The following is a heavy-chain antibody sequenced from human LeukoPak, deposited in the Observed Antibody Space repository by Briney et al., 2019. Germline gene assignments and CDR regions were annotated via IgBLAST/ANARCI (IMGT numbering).Heavy chain of an antibody. J-gene: IGHJ2*01. D-gene: IGHD4-11*01. CDR1: GFTFSYHW. V-gene: IGHV3-21*01. CDR3: ARGATVTTDWYFDL. CDR2: ISSSGSYI. Sequence: KPGGSLRLSCAASGFTFSYHWMTWVRQAPGRGLEWVSSISSSGSYIYYRDSVKGRFTISRDNTKNSLYVQMNSLRAEDTAVYYCARGATVTTDWYFDLWGRGTLVTVS.